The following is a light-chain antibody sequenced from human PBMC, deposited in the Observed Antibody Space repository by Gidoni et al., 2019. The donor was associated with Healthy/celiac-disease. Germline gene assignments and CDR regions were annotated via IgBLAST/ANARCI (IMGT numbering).Light chain of an antibody. CDR1: QDISNY. J-gene: IGKJ2*04. CDR2: DAT. Sequence: DIQMTQSPSSLSASVGDRVTITCHASQDISNYLNWYQQKPGKAPKLLIYDATNLETGVPSRFSGSGSGTDFTFTISSLQPEDIATYYCQQYDNLPPMCSFGQGTKLEIK. CDR3: QQYDNLPPMCS. V-gene: IGKV1-33*01.